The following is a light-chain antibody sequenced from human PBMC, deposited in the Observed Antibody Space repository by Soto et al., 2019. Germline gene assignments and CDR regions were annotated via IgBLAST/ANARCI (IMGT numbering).Light chain of an antibody. CDR3: QQYHNLWS. CDR1: QSVSSSY. V-gene: IGKV3D-7*01. Sequence: PGEKVTLFSMASQSVSSSYLTWYQQKPGQAPRLLIYDASTRATGIPARFSGSGSGTEFTLTITSLQSEDFALYYCQQYHNLWSFGQGTTVDIK. J-gene: IGKJ1*01. CDR2: DAS.